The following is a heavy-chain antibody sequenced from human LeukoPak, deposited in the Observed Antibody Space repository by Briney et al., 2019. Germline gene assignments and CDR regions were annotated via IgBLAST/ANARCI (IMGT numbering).Heavy chain of an antibody. CDR2: INSDESST. CDR3: ARCFWGSSYYGMDV. V-gene: IGHV3-74*01. D-gene: IGHD7-27*01. Sequence: GRSLRLSCAASGFTFDDYAMHWVRQAPGKGLVWVSRINSDESSTTYADSVKGRFTISRDNAKNTLYLQVNSLRPEDTAVYYCARCFWGSSYYGMDVWGKGTTVTVSS. J-gene: IGHJ6*04. CDR1: GFTFDDYA.